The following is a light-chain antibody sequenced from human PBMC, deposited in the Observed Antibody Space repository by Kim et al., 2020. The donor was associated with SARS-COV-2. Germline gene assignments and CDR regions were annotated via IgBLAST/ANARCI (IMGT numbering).Light chain of an antibody. Sequence: GDRVTITCQANQDIRTTLNWFQQKPGKAPRLLTYDASILETGVPTRFSGSGSGTYFSLTIDSVQPEDFATYYCQQRQTYGQGTKLEI. CDR3: QQRQT. CDR2: DAS. CDR1: QDIRTT. V-gene: IGKV1-33*01. J-gene: IGKJ2*01.